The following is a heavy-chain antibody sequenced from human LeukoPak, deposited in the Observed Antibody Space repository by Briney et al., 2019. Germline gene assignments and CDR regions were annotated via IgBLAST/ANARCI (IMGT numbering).Heavy chain of an antibody. CDR3: AKGYSSGPGWFDP. Sequence: GSLLLSCAASGFPFSSYGMHGVRQAPGKGLEWVAVISYDGSNKYYADSVKGRFTISRDNSKNTLYLQMNSLRAEDTAVYYCAKGYSSGPGWFDPWGQGTLVTVSS. D-gene: IGHD6-19*01. CDR1: GFPFSSYG. V-gene: IGHV3-30*18. CDR2: ISYDGSNK. J-gene: IGHJ5*02.